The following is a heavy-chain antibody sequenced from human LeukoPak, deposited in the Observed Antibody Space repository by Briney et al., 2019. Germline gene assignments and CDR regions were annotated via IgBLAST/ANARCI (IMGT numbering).Heavy chain of an antibody. D-gene: IGHD3-22*01. V-gene: IGHV3-48*02. CDR2: ISSSSSAI. Sequence: QPGGSLRLSCAASGFTFSRYSMNWVRQAPGKGPQWVSYISSSSSAIYYADSVRGRFTISRDNAKNSLYLQMNSLRDEDTAVYYCAKGLYYYDSSGYSPFDYWGQGTLVTVSS. J-gene: IGHJ4*02. CDR3: AKGLYYYDSSGYSPFDY. CDR1: GFTFSRYS.